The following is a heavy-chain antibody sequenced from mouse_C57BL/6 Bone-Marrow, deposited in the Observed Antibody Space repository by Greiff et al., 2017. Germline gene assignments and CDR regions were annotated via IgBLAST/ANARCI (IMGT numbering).Heavy chain of an antibody. V-gene: IGHV1-26*01. CDR3: ARGYYGSRGAY. D-gene: IGHD1-1*01. J-gene: IGHJ3*01. Sequence: VQLQQSGPELVKPGASVKISCKASGYTFTDYYMNWVKQSHGKSLEWIGDINPNNGGTSYNQKFKGKATLTVDKSSSTAYMELRSLTSEDSAVYYCARGYYGSRGAYWGQGTLVTVSA. CDR1: GYTFTDYY. CDR2: INPNNGGT.